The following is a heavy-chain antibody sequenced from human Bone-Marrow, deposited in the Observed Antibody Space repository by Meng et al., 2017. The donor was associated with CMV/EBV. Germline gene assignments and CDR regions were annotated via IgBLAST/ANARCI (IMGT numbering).Heavy chain of an antibody. V-gene: IGHV3-30*01. CDR1: GFTFSDSA. D-gene: IGHD6-19*01. CDR2: VSYDGSNT. J-gene: IGHJ4*02. CDR3: ARATGGIAVSGIGGV. Sequence: GGSLRLSCAASGFTFSDSAMHWVRQAPGKGLYWVAVVSYDGSNTYYADSVRGRFTIFRDNSKNTLYLQMNSLRPEDTAVYYCARATGGIAVSGIGGVWGQGTLVTFSS.